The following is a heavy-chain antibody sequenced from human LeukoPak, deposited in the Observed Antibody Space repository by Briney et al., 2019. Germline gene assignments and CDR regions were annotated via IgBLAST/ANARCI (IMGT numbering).Heavy chain of an antibody. V-gene: IGHV3-33*01. CDR3: ARDYGDGYKGAFDI. D-gene: IGHD5-24*01. CDR1: GFTFSSYG. Sequence: GGSLRLSCAASGFTFSSYGMHWVRQAPGKGLEWVAVIWYDGSNKYYADSVKGRFTIPRDNSKNTLYLQMNSLRAEDTAVYYCARDYGDGYKGAFDIWGQGTMVTVSS. J-gene: IGHJ3*02. CDR2: IWYDGSNK.